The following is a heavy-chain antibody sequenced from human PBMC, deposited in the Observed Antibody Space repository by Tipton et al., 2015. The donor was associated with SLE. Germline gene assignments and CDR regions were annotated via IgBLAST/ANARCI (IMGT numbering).Heavy chain of an antibody. V-gene: IGHV1-2*02. CDR3: ARDSSTVLDYYYCGMGV. CDR2: VNPNSGGT. Sequence: QSGAEVKKPGASVKVSCKASGYTFTGYYMHWVRQAPGQGLEWMGWVNPNSGGTNYAQKFQGRVTMTRDTSISTAYMELSRLRSDDTAVYYCARDSSTVLDYYYCGMGVWGQGTAVTVSS. J-gene: IGHJ6*02. CDR1: GYTFTGYY. D-gene: IGHD2-8*02.